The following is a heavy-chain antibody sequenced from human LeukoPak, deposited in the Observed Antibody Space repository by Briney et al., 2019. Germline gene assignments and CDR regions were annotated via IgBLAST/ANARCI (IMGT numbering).Heavy chain of an antibody. V-gene: IGHV4-34*01. CDR1: GGSFSGYY. J-gene: IGHJ3*02. CDR3: AREARNYYYGSSGAFDI. CDR2: INHSGST. D-gene: IGHD3-10*01. Sequence: SETLSLTCAVYGGSFSGYYWSWIRQPPGKGLEWIGEINHSGSTNYNPSLKSRVTISVDTSKNQFSLKLSSVTAADTAVYYCAREARNYYYGSSGAFDIWGQGTMVTVSS.